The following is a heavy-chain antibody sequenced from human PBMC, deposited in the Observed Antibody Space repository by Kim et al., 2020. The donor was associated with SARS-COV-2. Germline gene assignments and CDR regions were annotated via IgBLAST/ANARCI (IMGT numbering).Heavy chain of an antibody. Sequence: GGSLRLSCAASGFTFGDYAMHWVRQAPGKGLEWVSGISWNSGSIGYADSVKGRFTISRDNAKNSLYLQMNSLRAEDTALYYCAKDRFGYSSCWTRGHSYYYGMDVWGQGTTVTVSS. J-gene: IGHJ6*02. CDR1: GFTFGDYA. D-gene: IGHD6-19*01. CDR3: AKDRFGYSSCWTRGHSYYYGMDV. CDR2: ISWNSGSI. V-gene: IGHV3-9*01.